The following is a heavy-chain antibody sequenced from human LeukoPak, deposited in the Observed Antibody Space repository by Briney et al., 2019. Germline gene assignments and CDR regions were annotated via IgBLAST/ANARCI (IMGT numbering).Heavy chain of an antibody. D-gene: IGHD3/OR15-3a*01. CDR1: GGSISSYY. CDR3: ARVDLTIGDWYFDL. V-gene: IGHV4-4*07. CDR2: IYTSGST. Sequence: PSETLSLTCTVSGGSISSYYWSWIRQPAGKGLEWIGRIYTSGSTNYNPSLKSRVTMSVDTSKNQFSLKLSSVTAADTAVYYCARVDLTIGDWYFDLWGRGTLVTVSS. J-gene: IGHJ2*01.